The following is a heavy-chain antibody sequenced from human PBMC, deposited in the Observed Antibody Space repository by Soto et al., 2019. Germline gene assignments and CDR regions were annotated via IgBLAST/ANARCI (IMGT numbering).Heavy chain of an antibody. V-gene: IGHV3-48*02. CDR1: GITFSRHA. CDR2: ISSSSSTI. D-gene: IGHD6-13*01. Sequence: GSLRLSCAASGITFSRHAMSWVRQAPGKGLEWVSYISSSSSTIYYADSVKGRFTISRDNAKNSLYLQMNSLRDEDTAVYYCARDSPYSSSWYDLNWFDPWGQGTLVTAPQ. J-gene: IGHJ5*02. CDR3: ARDSPYSSSWYDLNWFDP.